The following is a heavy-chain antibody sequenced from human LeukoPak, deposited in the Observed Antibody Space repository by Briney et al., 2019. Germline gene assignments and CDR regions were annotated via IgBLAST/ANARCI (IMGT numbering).Heavy chain of an antibody. CDR1: GGSISSYY. D-gene: IGHD3-10*01. J-gene: IGHJ6*03. CDR3: ARSKGGVWFGDTTKNYYMDV. V-gene: IGHV4-4*07. CDR2: IYTSGST. Sequence: PSETLSLTCTVSGGSISSYYWSWIRQPAGKGLEWIGRIYTSGSTNYNPSLKSRVTMSGDTSKNQFSLKLSSVTAADTAVYYCARSKGGVWFGDTTKNYYMDVWGKGTTVTVSS.